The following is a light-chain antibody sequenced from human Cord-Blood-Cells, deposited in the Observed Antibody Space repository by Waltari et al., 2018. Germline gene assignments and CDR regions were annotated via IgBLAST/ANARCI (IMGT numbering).Light chain of an antibody. J-gene: IGLJ2*01. V-gene: IGLV2-23*03. Sequence: QSALTQPASVSGSPGQSITISCTGTSSDVGSYNLVSWYQQHQGKAPKLMIYEGSKRPSGFSNRFSCSNSGNTASLTISGLQAEDEADYYCCSYAGSSTFVVFGGGTKLTVL. CDR2: EGS. CDR1: SSDVGSYNL. CDR3: CSYAGSSTFVV.